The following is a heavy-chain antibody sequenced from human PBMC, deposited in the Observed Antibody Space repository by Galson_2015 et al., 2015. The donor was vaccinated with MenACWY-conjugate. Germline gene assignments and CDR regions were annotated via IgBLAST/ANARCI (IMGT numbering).Heavy chain of an antibody. CDR2: ISGSGERT. J-gene: IGHJ4*02. D-gene: IGHD5-18*01. CDR3: AKDRRDTDMNYDFDS. CDR1: GFTFTNYA. V-gene: IGHV3-23*01. Sequence: SLRLSCAASGFTFTNYAASWVRQAPGKGLEWVSGISGSGERTHYADSVKGRFTISRDNSKNTLHLQMNSLRAEDTAVYYCAKDRRDTDMNYDFDSWGQGTLVTVSS.